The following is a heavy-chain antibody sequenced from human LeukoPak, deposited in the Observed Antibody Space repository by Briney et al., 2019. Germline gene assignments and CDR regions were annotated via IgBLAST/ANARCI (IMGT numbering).Heavy chain of an antibody. V-gene: IGHV3-73*01. D-gene: IGHD6-19*01. J-gene: IGHJ1*01. CDR3: SAGPSGWTEFFQH. CDR2: IRSKANNYAT. CDR1: GFTLSDYT. Sequence: ESGGSLRLSCAAPGFTLSDYTMHWVRQASGKGLEWVARIRSKANNYATEYGPSVKGRFTISRDDAKNPAYLQMNSLKTEDTAIYYCSAGPSGWTEFFQHWGQGTLVTGAS.